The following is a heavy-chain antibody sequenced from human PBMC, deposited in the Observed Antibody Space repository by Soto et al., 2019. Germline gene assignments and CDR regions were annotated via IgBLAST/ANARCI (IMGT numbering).Heavy chain of an antibody. CDR1: GGSFKSGSYS. CDR2: VYHTGRT. Sequence: SETLSLTCTVSGGSFKSGSYSWSWIRQPTGKGLEWIGYVYHTGRTSYNPSLKSRVSISMDTSKNQFSLNLDSVTAADTAVYFCARDFAYFDSWGQGTLVTVSS. CDR3: ARDFAYFDS. V-gene: IGHV4-61*01. J-gene: IGHJ4*02. D-gene: IGHD3-3*01.